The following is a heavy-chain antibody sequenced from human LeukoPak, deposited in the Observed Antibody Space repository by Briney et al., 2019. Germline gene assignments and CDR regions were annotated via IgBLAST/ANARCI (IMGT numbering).Heavy chain of an antibody. J-gene: IGHJ4*02. CDR1: GFTFATYG. V-gene: IGHV3-23*01. D-gene: IGHD3-3*01. Sequence: PGGSLRLSCAASGFTFATYGMSWVRQTPGKGLEWVSSISGSSGSTFYADSVKGRFTISRDNSKNTLDLQMNSLRAEDTAVYYCAKLMFQLLEWCPFDYWGQGTLVTVSS. CDR2: ISGSSGST. CDR3: AKLMFQLLEWCPFDY.